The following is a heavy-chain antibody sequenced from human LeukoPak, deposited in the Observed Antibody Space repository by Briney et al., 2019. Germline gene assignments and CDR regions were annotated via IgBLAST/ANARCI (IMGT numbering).Heavy chain of an antibody. CDR3: AKDRAVGASTPDAFDI. V-gene: IGHV3-23*01. Sequence: PGRSLRLSCAASGFTFSSYAMHWVRQAPGKGLEWVSSISGSGGSTHYADSVKGRFTISRDNSKNTVYLQMNSQRAEDTAIYYCAKDRAVGASTPDAFDIWGQGTMVTVSS. D-gene: IGHD1-26*01. CDR1: GFTFSSYA. J-gene: IGHJ3*02. CDR2: ISGSGGST.